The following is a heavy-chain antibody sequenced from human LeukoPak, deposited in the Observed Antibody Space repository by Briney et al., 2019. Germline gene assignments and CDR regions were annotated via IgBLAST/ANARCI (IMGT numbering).Heavy chain of an antibody. CDR3: ARRADCGGSCFINYFDS. CDR1: GGTFSSYA. V-gene: IGHV1-69*04. D-gene: IGHD2-21*01. Sequence: SVKVSCKVSGGTFSSYAISWVRQAPGQGPEWMGRIVPTPAITNYAQNFQGRVTITADKSSNTVYMELSSLRSEDTAVYYCARRADCGGSCFINYFDSWGQGTLVTVSS. J-gene: IGHJ4*02. CDR2: IVPTPAIT.